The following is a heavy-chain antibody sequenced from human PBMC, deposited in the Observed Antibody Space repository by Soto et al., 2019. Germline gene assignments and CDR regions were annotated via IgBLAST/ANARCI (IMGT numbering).Heavy chain of an antibody. D-gene: IGHD6-19*01. CDR1: GFTFSRYA. CDR2: ISYDGSNK. J-gene: IGHJ4*02. CDR3: ARDPGYCSGWPEYFDY. V-gene: IGHV3-30-3*01. Sequence: QVQLVESGGGVVQPGRSLRLSCAASGFTFSRYAMHWVRQAPGKGLEWVAVISYDGSNKYYADSVKGRFTISRDNSKNTLYLQMNSLRAEDTAVYYCARDPGYCSGWPEYFDYWGQGTLVTVSS.